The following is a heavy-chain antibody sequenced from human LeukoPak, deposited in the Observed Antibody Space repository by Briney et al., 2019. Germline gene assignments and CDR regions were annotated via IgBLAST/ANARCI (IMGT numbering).Heavy chain of an antibody. V-gene: IGHV3-48*01. D-gene: IGHD6-25*01. CDR2: LSSSGSTI. Sequence: LSSSGSTIYYADSVKGRFTISRDNSKNTVYLQMNSLRAEDTAVYYCARAAWDYWGQGTLVTVSS. CDR3: ARAAWDY. J-gene: IGHJ4*02.